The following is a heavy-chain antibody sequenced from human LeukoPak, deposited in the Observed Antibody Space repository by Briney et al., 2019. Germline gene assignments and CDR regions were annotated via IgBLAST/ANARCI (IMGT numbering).Heavy chain of an antibody. Sequence: QPGRSLRLSCAASVFTFSSYGMHWVRQAPGKGLKWVAVISYDGSNKYYADSVKGRFTISRDNSKNTLYLQMNSLRAEDTAVYYCAKAPGTAGKRGFDYWGQGTLVTVSS. CDR1: VFTFSSYG. CDR3: AKAPGTAGKRGFDY. V-gene: IGHV3-30*18. CDR2: ISYDGSNK. D-gene: IGHD6-19*01. J-gene: IGHJ4*02.